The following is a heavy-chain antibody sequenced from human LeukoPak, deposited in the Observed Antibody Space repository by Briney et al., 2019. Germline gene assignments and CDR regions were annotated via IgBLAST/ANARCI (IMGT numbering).Heavy chain of an antibody. CDR1: GSRFTSYW. J-gene: IGHJ4*02. Sequence: GEPRQISCKGSGSRFTSYWIGWARQLHGKGLEWMGIIYPGDSDTRYSPSFQGQVTISADKSISTAYLQWSSLKASDTAMYYCAILESSTSAYFDYWGQGTLVTVSS. CDR3: AILESSTSAYFDY. CDR2: IYPGDSDT. D-gene: IGHD2-2*01. V-gene: IGHV5-51*01.